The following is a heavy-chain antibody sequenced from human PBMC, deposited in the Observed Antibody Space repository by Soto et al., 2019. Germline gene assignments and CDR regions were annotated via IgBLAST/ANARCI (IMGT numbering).Heavy chain of an antibody. J-gene: IGHJ6*02. V-gene: IGHV1-69*12. CDR2: IIPILPTP. Sequence: QVQLVQSGAEVKKPGSSVTVSCKASGGTFGNSAISWVRQAPGQGLEWMGGIIPILPTPDYAQKFQGRVTITADESTTTAYMELTSLKSEDTAVYYCARDKDRQQLGGNYYHGIEVWGQGTTVTVSS. CDR1: GGTFGNSA. D-gene: IGHD2-15*01. CDR3: ARDKDRQQLGGNYYHGIEV.